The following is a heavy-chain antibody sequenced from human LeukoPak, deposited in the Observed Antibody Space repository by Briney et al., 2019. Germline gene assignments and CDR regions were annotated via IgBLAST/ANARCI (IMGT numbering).Heavy chain of an antibody. CDR1: GYTLTELS. CDR3: ATLGSLYYYGSGSYRYYYYMDV. Sequence: ASVKVSCKVSGYTLTELSMHWVRQAPGKGLEWMGGFDPEDGETIYAQKFQGRVTMTEDTSTDTAYMELSSLRSEDTAVYYCATLGSLYYYGSGSYRYYYYMDVWGKGTTVTISS. J-gene: IGHJ6*03. CDR2: FDPEDGET. V-gene: IGHV1-24*01. D-gene: IGHD3-10*01.